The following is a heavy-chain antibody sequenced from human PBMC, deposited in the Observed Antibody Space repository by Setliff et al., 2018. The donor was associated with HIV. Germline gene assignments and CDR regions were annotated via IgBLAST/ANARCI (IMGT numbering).Heavy chain of an antibody. Sequence: SETLSLTCAGYGGSFSGYYWHWIRQSPGKGLEWIGEMNHSGNTNYNPSLKSRVTISMDMSKNQFSLNLASMTAADTAVYYCARGAGQWMRLVQGDSVAYVDFWGQGMLVTVSS. D-gene: IGHD2-21*01. CDR2: MNHSGNT. CDR3: ARGAGQWMRLVQGDSVAYVDF. J-gene: IGHJ4*02. CDR1: GGSFSGYY. V-gene: IGHV4-34*01.